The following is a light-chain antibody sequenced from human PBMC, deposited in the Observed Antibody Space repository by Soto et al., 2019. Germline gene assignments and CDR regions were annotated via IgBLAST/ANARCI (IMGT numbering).Light chain of an antibody. J-gene: IGKJ1*01. Sequence: AAVSLSAEERTTLSCSASQSVGSDLAWYQQKPGQAPRLLIYGASTRATGIPARFSGSGSRTESTLISSSLLSEDSVVYYMRLYNNRPQIFAQGTKVDIK. CDR2: GAS. CDR1: QSVGSD. CDR3: RLYNNRPQI. V-gene: IGKV3-15*01.